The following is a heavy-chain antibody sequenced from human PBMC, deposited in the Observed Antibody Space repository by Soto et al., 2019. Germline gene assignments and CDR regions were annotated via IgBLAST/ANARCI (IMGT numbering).Heavy chain of an antibody. Sequence: PGGSLRLSCAASGFTFSSYSMNWVRQAPGKGLEWVSYISSSSSTIYYADSVKGRFTISRDNAKNSLYLQMNSLRDEDTAVYYCARVPYYYVSSGYYYRFSYYGRDVGGKGTRVTVSS. V-gene: IGHV3-48*02. CDR3: ARVPYYYVSSGYYYRFSYYGRDV. CDR1: GFTFSSYS. CDR2: ISSSSSTI. D-gene: IGHD3-22*01. J-gene: IGHJ6*04.